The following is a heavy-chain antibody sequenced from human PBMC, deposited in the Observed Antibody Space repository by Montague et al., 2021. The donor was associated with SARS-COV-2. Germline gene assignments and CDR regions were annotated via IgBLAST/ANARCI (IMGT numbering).Heavy chain of an antibody. CDR3: ARGLDDVCIIVIVLAGAWNWFDS. J-gene: IGHJ5*01. CDR2: VNHSGST. Sequence: SETLSLTCAVYGGSFSGYHWSWIRRPPGKGLEWIGEVNHSGSTNYNPSLKSRVTISADTSKNQFPLRLNSVTAADTAAYYCARGLDDVCIIVIVLAGAWNWFDSWGQGTLVTVSS. CDR1: GGSFSGYH. D-gene: IGHD2/OR15-2a*01. V-gene: IGHV4-34*01.